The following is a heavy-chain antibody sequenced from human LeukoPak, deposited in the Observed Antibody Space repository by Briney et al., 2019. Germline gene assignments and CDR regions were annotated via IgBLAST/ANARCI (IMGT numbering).Heavy chain of an antibody. CDR3: ARGDAYKSTSFDP. V-gene: IGHV4-59*11. Sequence: PSETLSLTCTVSGGSFSSHYWNWIRQPPGKGLEWIGYISYSGTINYNPSLKSRVTISVDTSKNEFSLKLISVTAADTAVYYCARGDAYKSTSFDPWGQGTLVTVSS. D-gene: IGHD5-24*01. CDR1: GGSFSSHY. CDR2: ISYSGTI. J-gene: IGHJ5*02.